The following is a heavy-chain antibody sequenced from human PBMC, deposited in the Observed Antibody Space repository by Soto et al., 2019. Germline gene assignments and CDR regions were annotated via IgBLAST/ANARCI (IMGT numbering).Heavy chain of an antibody. CDR1: GDSVSSNSAA. V-gene: IGHV6-1*01. Sequence: SQTLSLTCAISGDSVSSNSAAWNWIRQSPSRGLEWLGRTYYRSKWYNDYAVSVKSRITINPDTSKNQFSLQLNSVTPEDTAVYYCARIGYCSSTSCRRDYYYGMAVWGQGTTVTVSS. CDR3: ARIGYCSSTSCRRDYYYGMAV. D-gene: IGHD2-2*01. CDR2: TYYRSKWYN. J-gene: IGHJ6*02.